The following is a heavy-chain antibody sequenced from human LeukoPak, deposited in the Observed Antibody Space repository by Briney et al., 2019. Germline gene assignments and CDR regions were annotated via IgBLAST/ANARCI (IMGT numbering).Heavy chain of an antibody. J-gene: IGHJ4*02. CDR1: GFIFSSYG. CDR3: AKDHGVWDIAAVVPHY. Sequence: GGSLRLSCAASGFIFSSYGMHWVRQAPGKGLEWVAVISYDGSNKYYAGFVKGRFTISRDNSKNTLYLQMNSLRGEDSAVYYCAKDHGVWDIAAVVPHYWGQGTLVTVSS. CDR2: ISYDGSNK. D-gene: IGHD6-13*01. V-gene: IGHV3-30*18.